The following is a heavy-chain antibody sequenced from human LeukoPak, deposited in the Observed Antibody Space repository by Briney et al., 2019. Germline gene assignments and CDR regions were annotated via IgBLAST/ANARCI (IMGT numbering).Heavy chain of an antibody. CDR2: ISGSGGST. D-gene: IGHD3-3*01. J-gene: IGHJ4*02. Sequence: PGGSLRLSCAASGFTFSSYAMSWVRQAPGKGLEWVSSISGSGGSTYHADSVKGRFTISRDNTMNSLYLQMSSLRAEDTAVYYCATDRGWRTSGYYLYYFEYWGQGTLVTYSS. CDR1: GFTFSSYA. CDR3: ATDRGWRTSGYYLYYFEY. V-gene: IGHV3-23*01.